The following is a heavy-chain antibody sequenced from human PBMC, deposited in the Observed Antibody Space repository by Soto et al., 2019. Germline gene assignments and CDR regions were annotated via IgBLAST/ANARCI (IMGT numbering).Heavy chain of an antibody. J-gene: IGHJ3*02. Sequence: GASVKVSCKASGYTFTSYDINWVRQATGQGLEWMGWMNPNSGNTGYAQKFQGRVTMTRNTSISTAYMELSSLRSEDTAVYYCARGFRGITGTDDAFDIWGQGTMVTVSS. CDR1: GYTFTSYD. V-gene: IGHV1-8*01. D-gene: IGHD1-20*01. CDR3: ARGFRGITGTDDAFDI. CDR2: MNPNSGNT.